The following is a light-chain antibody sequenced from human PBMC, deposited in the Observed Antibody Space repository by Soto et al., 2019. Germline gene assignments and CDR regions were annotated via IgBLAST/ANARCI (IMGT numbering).Light chain of an antibody. CDR3: QQSYSTPLT. CDR1: QSINSY. J-gene: IGKJ4*01. CDR2: AAS. V-gene: IGKV1-39*01. Sequence: DIQMTQSPSSLSASVGDRVTMTCRASQSINSYLNWYQQKPGKAPKLLIYAASSLQSGVPSRFSGSGSGTDFTLTISSLQPEDFATYYCQQSYSTPLTSGGGTKVDIK.